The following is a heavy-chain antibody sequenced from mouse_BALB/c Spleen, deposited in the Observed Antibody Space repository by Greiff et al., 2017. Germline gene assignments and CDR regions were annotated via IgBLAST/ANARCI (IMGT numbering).Heavy chain of an antibody. CDR3: TRSATVGAMDY. D-gene: IGHD1-1*01. V-gene: IGHV1S22*01. Sequence: LKQPGSELVRPGASVKLSCKASGYTFTSYWMHWVKQRPGQGLEWIGNIYPGSGSTNYDEKFKSKATLTVDTSSSTAYMQLSSLTSEDSAVYYCTRSATVGAMDYWGQGTSVTVSS. CDR2: IYPGSGST. J-gene: IGHJ4*01. CDR1: GYTFTSYW.